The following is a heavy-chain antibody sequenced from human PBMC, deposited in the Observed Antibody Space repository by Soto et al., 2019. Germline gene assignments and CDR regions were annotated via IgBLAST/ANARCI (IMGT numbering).Heavy chain of an antibody. J-gene: IGHJ6*02. D-gene: IGHD3-10*01. Sequence: QVQLRQSGAEVKKPGSSVKVSCKASGGTFSSYAISWVRQAPGQGLEWMGGIIPIFGTANYAKKFQGRVTNTADEATGRAYIELGRLRCEVTAVYYCARAGPPDYPSGGYSQHYYYYGMDYWGQGTTVTVSS. CDR1: GGTFSSYA. CDR2: IIPIFGTA. CDR3: ARAGPPDYPSGGYSQHYYYYGMDY. V-gene: IGHV1-69*01.